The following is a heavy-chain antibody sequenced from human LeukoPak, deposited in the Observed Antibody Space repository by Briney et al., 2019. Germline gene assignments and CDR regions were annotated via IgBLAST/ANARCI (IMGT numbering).Heavy chain of an antibody. Sequence: SVKVSCKASGGTFSSYAISWVRQAPGQGLEWMGGIIPIFGTANYAQKFQGRVTITADESTSTAYMELSSLRSEDTAVYYCAAPLYCSSTSCPRYYYYYYMDVWGKGTTVTVSS. CDR2: IIPIFGTA. CDR3: AAPLYCSSTSCPRYYYYYYMDV. J-gene: IGHJ6*03. CDR1: GGTFSSYA. D-gene: IGHD2-2*01. V-gene: IGHV1-69*01.